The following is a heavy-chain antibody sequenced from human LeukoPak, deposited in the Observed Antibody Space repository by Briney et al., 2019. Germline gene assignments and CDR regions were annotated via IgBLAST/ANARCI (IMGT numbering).Heavy chain of an antibody. CDR1: GYTFTSFG. Sequence: ASVTVSCTTSGYTFTSFGISWVRQAPGQGLEWMGWISVYNGDTNFAQKFQGRVTMTTDTSTSTVYMELGNLRSDDTAVYYCARSVPSDYWGQGTLVTVSS. CDR2: ISVYNGDT. CDR3: ARSVPSDY. V-gene: IGHV1-18*01. J-gene: IGHJ4*02.